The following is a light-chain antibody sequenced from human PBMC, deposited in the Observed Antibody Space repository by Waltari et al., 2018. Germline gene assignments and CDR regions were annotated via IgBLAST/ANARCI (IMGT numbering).Light chain of an antibody. CDR3: QQYNSYPIT. J-gene: IGKJ5*01. CDR1: QSISSW. CDR2: KAS. V-gene: IGKV1-5*03. Sequence: DIQMTQSPSTLSASVGDRVTITCRASQSISSWLAWYQQKPGKAPKLLIDKASSLESGVPSRFSGSGSGTEFTLTISSLQPYDFATYFCQQYNSYPITFGQGTRLEIK.